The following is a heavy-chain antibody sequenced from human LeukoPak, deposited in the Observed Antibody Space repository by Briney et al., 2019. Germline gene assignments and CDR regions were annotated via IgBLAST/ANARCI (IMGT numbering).Heavy chain of an antibody. CDR3: AKDGCTNGVCYIFGY. V-gene: IGHV3-23*01. D-gene: IGHD2-8*01. CDR1: GFTFSSYA. J-gene: IGHJ4*02. CDR2: ISGSGGST. Sequence: PGESLRLSCAASGFTFSSYAMSWVRQAPGKGLEWVSAISGSGGSTYYADSVKGRFTISRDNSKNTLYLQMNSLRAEDTAVCYCAKDGCTNGVCYIFGYWGQGTLVTVSS.